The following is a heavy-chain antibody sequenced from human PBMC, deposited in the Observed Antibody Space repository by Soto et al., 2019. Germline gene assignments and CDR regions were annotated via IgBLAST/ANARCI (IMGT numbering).Heavy chain of an antibody. J-gene: IGHJ4*02. CDR3: ARFSEGVDYGDDFDY. V-gene: IGHV4-59*08. Sequence: SETLSLTCTVSGGSISSYYWSWIRQPPGKGLEWIGYIYYSGSTNYNPSLKSRVTISVDTSKNQFSLKLSSVTAADTAVYYCARFSEGVDYGDDFDYWGQGTLVTVSS. D-gene: IGHD4-17*01. CDR1: GGSISSYY. CDR2: IYYSGST.